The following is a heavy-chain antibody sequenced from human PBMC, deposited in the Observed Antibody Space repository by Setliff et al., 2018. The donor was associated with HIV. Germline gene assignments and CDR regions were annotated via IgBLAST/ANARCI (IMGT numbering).Heavy chain of an antibody. CDR2: ISWNSGSI. J-gene: IGHJ3*02. V-gene: IGHV3-9*01. Sequence: GGSLRLSCAASGFTFSSYAMHWVRQAPGKGLEWVSGISWNSGSIGYADSVKGRFTISRDNAKNSLYLQMNSLRAEDTALYYCAKPITGDDAFDIWGQGTMVTVS. CDR1: GFTFSSYA. CDR3: AKPITGDDAFDI.